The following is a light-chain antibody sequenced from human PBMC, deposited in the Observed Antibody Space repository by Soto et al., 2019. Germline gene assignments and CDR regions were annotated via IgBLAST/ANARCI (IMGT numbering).Light chain of an antibody. CDR3: QQYNSFPCS. V-gene: IGKV1D-16*01. Sequence: DIQMTQSPSSLSAAVGDRVTITYRASDYVSSGLAWFQARPGKAPKSLIYAASTLQRGVPARFSGSGSGTAFTLTISSLQAEDFATYYCQQYNSFPCSFGPASKEDIK. J-gene: IGKJ3*01. CDR2: AAS. CDR1: DYVSSG.